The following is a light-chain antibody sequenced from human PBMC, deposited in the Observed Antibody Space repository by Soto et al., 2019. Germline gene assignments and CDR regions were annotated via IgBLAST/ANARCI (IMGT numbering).Light chain of an antibody. Sequence: QSALTQPASVSASPGQSITISCAGTSSDVGGWPHVSWYQQHPGKAPKLVIYEVSNRPSGVSSRFSGSKSGSTDSLTISGLQAEDEADYYCSSYTSSSTLVFGGGTKLTVL. CDR1: SSDVGGWPH. J-gene: IGLJ2*01. CDR3: SSYTSSSTLV. CDR2: EVS. V-gene: IGLV2-14*01.